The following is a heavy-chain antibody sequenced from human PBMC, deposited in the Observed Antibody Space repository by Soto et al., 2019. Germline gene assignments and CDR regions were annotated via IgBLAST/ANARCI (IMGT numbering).Heavy chain of an antibody. CDR3: ARQAYYDFWSSLDY. CDR1: GGSISSSSYY. Sequence: SETLSLTCTVSGGSISSSSYYWGWIRQPPGKGLEWIGSIYYSGSTYYNPSLKSRVTISVDTSKNQFSLKLSSVTAADTAVYYCARQAYYDFWSSLDYWGQGTLVTVSS. V-gene: IGHV4-39*01. D-gene: IGHD3-3*01. CDR2: IYYSGST. J-gene: IGHJ4*02.